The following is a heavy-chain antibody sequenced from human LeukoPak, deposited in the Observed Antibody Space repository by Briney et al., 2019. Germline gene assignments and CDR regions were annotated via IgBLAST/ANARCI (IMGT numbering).Heavy chain of an antibody. D-gene: IGHD1-1*01. Sequence: ASVKVSCKASGYTFTDDCMHWVRQAPGQGLEWMGWINPDSGFTNYAQKFQGRVTMTRDTSISTAYVEVRSLRSDDTAVYYCAPTPEAYTSNWNVWGQGTLVTVSS. CDR1: GYTFTDDC. CDR3: APTPEAYTSNWNV. CDR2: INPDSGFT. V-gene: IGHV1-2*02. J-gene: IGHJ4*02.